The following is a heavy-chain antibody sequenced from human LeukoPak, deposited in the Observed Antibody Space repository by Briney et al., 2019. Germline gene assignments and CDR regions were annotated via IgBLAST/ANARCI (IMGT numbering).Heavy chain of an antibody. D-gene: IGHD3-16*01. Sequence: SGTLSLTCAVSDGSISTYYWTWIRQPPGKELEWIGYIYYTGNTNYNPALKSRVTISLDTSRNQFSLKLSSVTAADTAVYYCARRVTGRGTFYFDYWGQGSLITVSS. CDR2: IYYTGNT. J-gene: IGHJ4*02. CDR3: ARRVTGRGTFYFDY. CDR1: DGSISTYY. V-gene: IGHV4-59*08.